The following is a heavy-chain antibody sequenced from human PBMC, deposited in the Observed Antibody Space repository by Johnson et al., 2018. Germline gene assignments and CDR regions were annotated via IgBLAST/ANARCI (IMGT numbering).Heavy chain of an antibody. V-gene: IGHV3-23*04. CDR3: AKDRGDYVGGYMDV. CDR1: GFSFSSFG. J-gene: IGHJ6*03. D-gene: IGHD4-17*01. Sequence: EVQLVESGGNLVQPGGSLRLSCTASGFSFSSFGMTWVRQAPGKGLEWVSHITDSGGRTSYADFVKGRFIISRDNSKNTLYLQMNSLRVEDTAVYYGAKDRGDYVGGYMDVWGKGTTVTVSS. CDR2: ITDSGGRT.